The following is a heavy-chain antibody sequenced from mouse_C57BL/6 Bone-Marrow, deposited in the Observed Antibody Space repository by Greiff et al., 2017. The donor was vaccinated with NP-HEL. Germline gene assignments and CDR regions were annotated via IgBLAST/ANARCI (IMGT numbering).Heavy chain of an antibody. Sequence: VQLQESGAELARPGASVKMSCKASGYTFTSYTMHWVKQRPGQGLEWIGYINPSSGYTKYNQKFKDKATLTADKSSSTAYMQLSSLTSEDSAVYYCAREGDSHFDYWGQGTTLTVSS. CDR2: INPSSGYT. D-gene: IGHD2-13*01. V-gene: IGHV1-4*01. CDR1: GYTFTSYT. CDR3: AREGDSHFDY. J-gene: IGHJ2*01.